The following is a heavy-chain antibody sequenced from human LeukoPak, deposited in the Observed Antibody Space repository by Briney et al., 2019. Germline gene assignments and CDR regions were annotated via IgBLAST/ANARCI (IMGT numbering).Heavy chain of an antibody. V-gene: IGHV3-21*01. CDR3: AREARAVAGGAFDI. J-gene: IGHJ3*02. Sequence: GGSLRLSCAASGFTFSSYSMNWVRQAPGKGLEWVSSISSSSSYIYYADSVKGRFIISRDNAKNSLYLQINSLRAEDTAVYYCAREARAVAGGAFDIWGQGAMVTVSS. CDR1: GFTFSSYS. CDR2: ISSSSSYI. D-gene: IGHD6-19*01.